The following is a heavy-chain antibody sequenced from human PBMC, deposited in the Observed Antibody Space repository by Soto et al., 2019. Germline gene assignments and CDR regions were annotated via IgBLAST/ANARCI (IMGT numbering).Heavy chain of an antibody. CDR3: ARQGFGPLHGLVDV. Sequence: QVQLQESGPGLVKPSETLSLSCTVSGGSISSYYWSWFRQSPGKRMEWIGYVHHSWGSSYNPSLQSRVAISLAPSKSQFSLKVPSVTATDPAVYYCARQGFGPLHGLVDVWGQGTTVTVSS. V-gene: IGHV4-59*08. J-gene: IGHJ6*01. D-gene: IGHD3-10*01. CDR2: VHHSWGS. CDR1: GGSISSYY.